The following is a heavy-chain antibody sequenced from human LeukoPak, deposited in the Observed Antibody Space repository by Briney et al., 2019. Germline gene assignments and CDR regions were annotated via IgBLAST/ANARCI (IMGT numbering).Heavy chain of an antibody. Sequence: GGSLRLSCAASGFTFSDYGMHWVRRAPGKGLEWLSYINIGGTNTHYADSVKGRFTISRDNAKKSLYLEMNNLRAEDTAVYYCATDGAGFDTWGQGVLVTVSS. CDR2: INIGGTNT. V-gene: IGHV3-11*01. J-gene: IGHJ5*02. CDR3: ATDGAGFDT. CDR1: GFTFSDYG.